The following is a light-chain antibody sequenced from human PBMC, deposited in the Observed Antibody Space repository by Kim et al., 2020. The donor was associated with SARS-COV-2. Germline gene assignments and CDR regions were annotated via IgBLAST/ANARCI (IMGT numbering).Light chain of an antibody. Sequence: CTLSRGHNTYGGGRQQQPAEKGPRYLMKLNRGGSQNRGGGIPNRFSGSSSGGGRYLIISTLQAGGEADYYWQAWGTGAVWVFGGGTQLTVL. J-gene: IGLJ3*02. CDR1: RGHNTYG. V-gene: IGLV4-69*01. CDR2: LNRGGSQ. CDR3: QAWGTGAVWV.